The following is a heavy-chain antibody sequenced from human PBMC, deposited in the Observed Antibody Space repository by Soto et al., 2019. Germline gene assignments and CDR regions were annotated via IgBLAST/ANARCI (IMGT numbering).Heavy chain of an antibody. D-gene: IGHD6-13*01. Sequence: PGGSLRLSCAASGFTFSSYNMNWVRQSPGKGLEWASYISSSGSIIYYADSVKGRFTVSRDEAKNSLYLQMNSLRVEDTAVYYCARDAGIALTGNYYGMDVWGQGTTVTVSS. CDR1: GFTFSSYN. CDR2: ISSSGSII. V-gene: IGHV3-48*01. CDR3: ARDAGIALTGNYYGMDV. J-gene: IGHJ6*02.